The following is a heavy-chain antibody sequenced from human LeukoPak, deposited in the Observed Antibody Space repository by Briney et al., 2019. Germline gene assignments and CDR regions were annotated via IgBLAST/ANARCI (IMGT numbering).Heavy chain of an antibody. J-gene: IGHJ5*02. D-gene: IGHD4-17*01. V-gene: IGHV4-59*01. Sequence: SETPSLTCTVSGGSISSYYWSWIRQPPGKGLEWIGYIYYSGSTNYNPSLKSRVTISVDTSKNQFSLKLSSVTAADTAVYYCARIDYGDYLGNWFDPWGQGTLVTVSS. CDR3: ARIDYGDYLGNWFDP. CDR2: IYYSGST. CDR1: GGSISSYY.